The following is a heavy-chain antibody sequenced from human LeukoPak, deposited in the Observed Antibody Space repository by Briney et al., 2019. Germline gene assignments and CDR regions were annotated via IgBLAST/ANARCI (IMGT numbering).Heavy chain of an antibody. V-gene: IGHV3-48*01. J-gene: IGHJ4*02. Sequence: PGGSLRLSCAASGFTLSNYNMNWVRQAPGKGLEWVSYISYSSSIIYYADSVKGRFTISRDNAKNSLYLQMNSLRAEDTAVYCCASRFPPDSWGQGTLVTVSS. CDR3: ASRFPPDS. CDR1: GFTLSNYN. D-gene: IGHD3-16*01. CDR2: ISYSSSII.